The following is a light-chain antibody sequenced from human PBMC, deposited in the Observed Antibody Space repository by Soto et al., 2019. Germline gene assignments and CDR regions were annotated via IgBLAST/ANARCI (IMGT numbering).Light chain of an antibody. CDR2: AAS. Sequence: AIRMTQSPSSFSASTGDRVTITCRASQGISSYLAWYQQKPGKAPKLLIYAASTLQSGVPSRFSGSGPGTDFTLTISCLQSEDFATYYCQQYYSYLPLTFGGGTKVDIK. V-gene: IGKV1-8*01. CDR1: QGISSY. CDR3: QQYYSYLPLT. J-gene: IGKJ4*01.